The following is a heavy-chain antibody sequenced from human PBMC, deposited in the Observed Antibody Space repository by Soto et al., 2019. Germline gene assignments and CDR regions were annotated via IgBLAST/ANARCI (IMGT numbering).Heavy chain of an antibody. Sequence: PGGSLRLSCAASGFTFSSYSMNWVRQAPGKGLEWVSSISSSSSYIYYADSVKGRFTISRDNAKNSLYLQMNSLRAEDTAAYYCARDSTLRFLEWSPRAYYMDVWGKGTTVTVSS. CDR3: ARDSTLRFLEWSPRAYYMDV. J-gene: IGHJ6*03. CDR2: ISSSSSYI. V-gene: IGHV3-21*01. D-gene: IGHD3-3*01. CDR1: GFTFSSYS.